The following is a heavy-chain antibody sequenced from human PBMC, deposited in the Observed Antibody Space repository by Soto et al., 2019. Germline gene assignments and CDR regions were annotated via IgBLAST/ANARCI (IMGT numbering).Heavy chain of an antibody. CDR1: GGFISSSRYS. CDR2: IYSSGST. Sequence: LQLQESGPGLVKPSETLSLACTVSGGFISSSRYSWGWIRQPPGMGLEWIGSIYSSGSTNYHPSLQSRVPMSVDTSTNHFSLRLSSVTAADTAVYFCARYDSASGADYWGQGTLVAVSS. V-gene: IGHV4-39*02. CDR3: ARYDSASGADY. D-gene: IGHD3-10*01. J-gene: IGHJ4*02.